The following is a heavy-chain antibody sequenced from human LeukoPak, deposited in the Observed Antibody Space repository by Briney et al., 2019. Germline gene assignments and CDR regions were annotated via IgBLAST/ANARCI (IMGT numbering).Heavy chain of an antibody. V-gene: IGHV4-39*01. D-gene: IGHD3-10*01. CDR2: IYYSGST. CDR1: GGSISGNSYY. CDR3: ARTRYYYNSRSYGAPYYFDY. J-gene: IGHJ4*02. Sequence: SETLPLTCAVSGGSISGNSYYWGWIRQPPGKGLEWIGSIYYSGSTHYNPSLKSRVTISVDTSKNQFSLKLSSVTAADTAVYYCARTRYYYNSRSYGAPYYFDYWGQGTLVTVSS.